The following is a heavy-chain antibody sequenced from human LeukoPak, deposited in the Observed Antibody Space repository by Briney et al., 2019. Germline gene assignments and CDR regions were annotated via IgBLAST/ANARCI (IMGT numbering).Heavy chain of an antibody. J-gene: IGHJ4*02. Sequence: GESLKISCKGFGYSFTSYWIGWVRQMPGKGLEGMGIIYPGDSDTRFSPSFQGHVTISVDKSISTDYLQWSSLKASDTAMYYCARGRSRSTSASCFDYWGQGTLVTVSS. CDR3: ARGRSRSTSASCFDY. CDR1: GYSFTSYW. CDR2: IYPGDSDT. D-gene: IGHD2-2*01. V-gene: IGHV5-51*01.